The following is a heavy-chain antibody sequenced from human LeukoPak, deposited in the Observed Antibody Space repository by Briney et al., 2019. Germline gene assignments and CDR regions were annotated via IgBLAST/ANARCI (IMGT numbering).Heavy chain of an antibody. CDR1: GFTLATYS. D-gene: IGHD6-19*01. Sequence: PGGSLRLSCAASGFTLATYSMNWVRQAPGKGLEWVSSISSSSAYIYYADSVKGRFTISRDNAKNSLYLQMNSLRAEDTAVYYCARAPTVDSSGWYGVSYWGQGTLVTVSS. J-gene: IGHJ4*02. CDR2: ISSSSAYI. V-gene: IGHV3-21*01. CDR3: ARAPTVDSSGWYGVSY.